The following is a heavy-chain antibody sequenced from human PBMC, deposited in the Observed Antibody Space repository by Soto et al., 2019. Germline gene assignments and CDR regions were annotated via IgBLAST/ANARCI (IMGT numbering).Heavy chain of an antibody. D-gene: IGHD5-18*01. Sequence: GASVKVSCKASGYTFTSYGISWVRQAPGQGLEWMGWMNPNIGNTGYAQKFQGRVTMTTDTSTSTAYMELRSLRSDDTAVYYCARDVGYGLIDGWGQGTLVTVSS. CDR2: MNPNIGNT. J-gene: IGHJ4*02. CDR3: ARDVGYGLIDG. V-gene: IGHV1-18*01. CDR1: GYTFTSYG.